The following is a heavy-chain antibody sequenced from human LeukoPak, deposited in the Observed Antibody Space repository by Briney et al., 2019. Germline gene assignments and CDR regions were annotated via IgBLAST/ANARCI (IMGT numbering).Heavy chain of an antibody. D-gene: IGHD4-11*01. J-gene: IGHJ5*02. CDR1: GFTVSSNY. CDR3: ARDHHDYSNYNWFDP. V-gene: IGHV3-53*01. CDR2: IYSGGST. Sequence: GGSLRLSCAASGFTVSSNYMSWVRQAPGKGLEWVSVIYSGGSTYYADSVKGRFTISRDNSKNTLYLQMNSLRAEDTAVYYCARDHHDYSNYNWFDPWGQGTLVTVSS.